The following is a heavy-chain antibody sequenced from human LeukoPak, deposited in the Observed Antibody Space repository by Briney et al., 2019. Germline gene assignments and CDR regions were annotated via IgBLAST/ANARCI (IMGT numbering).Heavy chain of an antibody. V-gene: IGHV1-2*06. Sequence: ASVKVSCKASGYTLTAYYLHWVRQAPGQGLEWMGRINPNSGGTTYAQKFQGRVTMTRNTSISTAYMELSSLRSEDTAVYYCARDGSYHYYYYMDVWGKGTTVTVSS. CDR2: INPNSGGT. D-gene: IGHD1-26*01. CDR1: GYTLTAYY. J-gene: IGHJ6*03. CDR3: ARDGSYHYYYYMDV.